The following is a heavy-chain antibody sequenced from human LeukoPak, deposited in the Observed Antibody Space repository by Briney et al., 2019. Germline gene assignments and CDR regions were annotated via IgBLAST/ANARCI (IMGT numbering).Heavy chain of an antibody. V-gene: IGHV7-4-1*02. CDR2: INTNTGNP. CDR1: GYTFTRYT. CDR3: ARDQGDTSGYYQDAFGI. Sequence: ASVKVSCKASGYTFTRYTMNWVRQAPGQGLEWMGWINTNTGNPTYAQGFTGRFVFSMDTSVSTAYLQISSLKAEDTAVYYCARDQGDTSGYYQDAFGIWGQGTMVTVSS. D-gene: IGHD3-22*01. J-gene: IGHJ3*02.